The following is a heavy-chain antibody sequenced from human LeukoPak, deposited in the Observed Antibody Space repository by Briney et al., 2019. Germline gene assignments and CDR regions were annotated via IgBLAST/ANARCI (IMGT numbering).Heavy chain of an antibody. D-gene: IGHD6-6*01. V-gene: IGHV3-15*01. CDR3: TTGVRYSISSKGPLDY. CDR2: IKSKTDGGTT. CDR1: GFAFYVAW. Sequence: PGGSLRLSCAASGFAFYVAWMIWVRQTPGKGLEWVGRIKSKTDGGTTDYAAPVKGRFTISRDDSKDTLYLQMNSLKIEDTAIYFCTTGVRYSISSKGPLDYWGRGTLVTVSS. J-gene: IGHJ4*02.